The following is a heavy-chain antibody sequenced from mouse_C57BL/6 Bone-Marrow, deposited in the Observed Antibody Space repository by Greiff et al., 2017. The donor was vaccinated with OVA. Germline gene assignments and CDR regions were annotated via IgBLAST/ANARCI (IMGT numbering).Heavy chain of an antibody. CDR2: ISSGSSTT. CDR1: GFTFSDYG. D-gene: IGHD2-1*01. J-gene: IGHJ4*01. Sequence: EVMLVESGGGLVKPGGSLKLSCAASGFTFSDYGMHWVRQAPEKGLEWVAYISSGSSTTYYADTVKGRFTISRDNATNTLFLQTTSLRSEDTAMYYCANGVYYDNSPYAMGYWGQGTSVTVSA. CDR3: ANGVYYDNSPYAMGY. V-gene: IGHV5-17*01.